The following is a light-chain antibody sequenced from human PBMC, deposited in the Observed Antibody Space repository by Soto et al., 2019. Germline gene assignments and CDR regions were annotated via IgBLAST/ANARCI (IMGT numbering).Light chain of an antibody. J-gene: IGKJ1*01. Sequence: EIVLTQSPGTLSLSPGERATLSCRASQSVSSSYLAWYQQKPGQAPRLLIYGASSRATGIPDRFSGSGSGTDFTLTISRLEPEDFAVYYCQQYGSSPPWTFGQGTHVEIQ. CDR3: QQYGSSPPWT. CDR1: QSVSSSY. V-gene: IGKV3-20*01. CDR2: GAS.